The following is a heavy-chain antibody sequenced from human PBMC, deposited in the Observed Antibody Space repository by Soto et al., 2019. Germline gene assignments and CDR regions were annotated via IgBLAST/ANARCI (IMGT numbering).Heavy chain of an antibody. Sequence: GGSLRLSCAASGFTFSSDDMNWVRQAPGKGLEWVSYISSSGSTKYYADSVKDRFTISRDSFKNTLYLQMNSLRAEDTGTYYCAKGKTSGWYYFDYWGQGALVTVSS. J-gene: IGHJ4*02. D-gene: IGHD6-19*01. CDR3: AKGKTSGWYYFDY. V-gene: IGHV3-48*03. CDR2: ISSSGSTK. CDR1: GFTFSSDD.